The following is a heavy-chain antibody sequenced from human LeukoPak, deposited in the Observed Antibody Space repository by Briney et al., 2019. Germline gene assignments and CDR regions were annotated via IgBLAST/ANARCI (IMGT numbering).Heavy chain of an antibody. V-gene: IGHV3-48*03. D-gene: IGHD6-13*01. CDR3: ARVGSSTDFDY. CDR1: AFTFSSYG. Sequence: PGGSLRLYCAASAFTFSSYGMNWVRRAPGKGLEWVSYISSSGSSIYYADSVKGRFTISRDNAKNSLYLQMNSLRAEDTAVYYCARVGSSTDFDYWGQGTLVTVSS. J-gene: IGHJ4*02. CDR2: ISSSGSSI.